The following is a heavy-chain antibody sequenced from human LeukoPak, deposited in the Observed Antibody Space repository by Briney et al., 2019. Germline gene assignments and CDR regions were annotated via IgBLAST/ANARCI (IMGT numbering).Heavy chain of an antibody. CDR2: IIPIFGTA. V-gene: IGHV1-69*05. CDR1: GGTFSSYA. J-gene: IGHJ6*03. D-gene: IGHD2-8*01. Sequence: GASVTVSCKASGGTFSSYAISWVRQAPGQGLEWMGGIIPIFGTANYAQKFQGRVTITTDESTSTAYMELSSLRSEDTAVYYCAREEGCTNGVCHHWALYMDVWGKGTTVTVSS. CDR3: AREEGCTNGVCHHWALYMDV.